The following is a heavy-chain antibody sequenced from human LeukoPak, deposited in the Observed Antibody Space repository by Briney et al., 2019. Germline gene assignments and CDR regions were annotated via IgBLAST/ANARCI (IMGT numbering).Heavy chain of an antibody. CDR3: AIQTDYYYDSSGYNNWFDP. CDR1: GYTFTSYG. J-gene: IGHJ5*02. D-gene: IGHD3-22*01. CDR2: IYPGDSDT. V-gene: IGHV5-51*01. Sequence: KVSCKASGYTFTSYGISWVRQMPGKGLEWMGIIYPGDSDTRYSPSFQGQVTISADKSISTAYLQWSSLKASDTAMYYCAIQTDYYYDSSGYNNWFDPWGQGTLVTVSS.